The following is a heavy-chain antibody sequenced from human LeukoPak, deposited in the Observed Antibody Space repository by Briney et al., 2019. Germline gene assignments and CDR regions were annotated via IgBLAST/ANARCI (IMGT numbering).Heavy chain of an antibody. CDR1: GFTFSNYV. Sequence: GGSLRLSCAAFGFTFSNYVMSWVRQAPGMGLEWVSSIGGSTGTTNNADSVRGRFTISRDNSKNTLYLQMNSLRAEDTAVYYCAKRSGGTFYSPEDSWGQGTLVTVSS. J-gene: IGHJ4*02. CDR3: AKRSGGTFYSPEDS. D-gene: IGHD2-15*01. V-gene: IGHV3-23*01. CDR2: IGGSTGTT.